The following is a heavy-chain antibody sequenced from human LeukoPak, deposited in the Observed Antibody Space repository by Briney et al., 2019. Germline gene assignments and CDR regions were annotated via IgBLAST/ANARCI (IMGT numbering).Heavy chain of an antibody. CDR3: AGRDWWTMEY. V-gene: IGHV4-39*01. CDR1: GGSISSSSYY. D-gene: IGHD2-8*02. Sequence: SETLSLTCTVSGGSISSSSYYWGWIRQPPGKGLEWIGSIYYSGSTYYNPSLKSRVTISVDTSKNQFSLKLSSVTAADTAVYYCAGRDWWTMEYWGQGTLVTVSS. CDR2: IYYSGST. J-gene: IGHJ4*02.